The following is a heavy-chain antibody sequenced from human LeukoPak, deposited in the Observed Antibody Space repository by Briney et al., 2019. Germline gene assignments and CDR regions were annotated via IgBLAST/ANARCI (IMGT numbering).Heavy chain of an antibody. J-gene: IGHJ4*02. Sequence: GGSLRLSCSGSGFTFSSYSMHWVRQAPGRGLEYISGITSNGGSTYYADSMRGRFTISSDNSKNTLYLQMSSLRAEDTAVYYCVKRGLGSRPMYYFDYWGQGTLVTVSS. CDR3: VKRGLGSRPMYYFDY. V-gene: IGHV3-64D*06. CDR2: ITSNGGST. D-gene: IGHD6-13*01. CDR1: GFTFSSYS.